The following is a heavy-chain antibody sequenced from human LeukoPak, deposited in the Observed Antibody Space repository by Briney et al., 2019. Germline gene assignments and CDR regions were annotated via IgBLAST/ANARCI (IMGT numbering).Heavy chain of an antibody. Sequence: PGGSLRLSCAASGFTFSSYAMQWVRQAPGKGLEYVSAISSNGGSTYYANSVKGRFTISRDNSKNTLYLQMGSLRAEDMAVYYCARAHSGSYFAFDIWGQGTMVTVSS. CDR2: ISSNGGST. CDR3: ARAHSGSYFAFDI. D-gene: IGHD1-26*01. CDR1: GFTFSSYA. V-gene: IGHV3-64*01. J-gene: IGHJ3*02.